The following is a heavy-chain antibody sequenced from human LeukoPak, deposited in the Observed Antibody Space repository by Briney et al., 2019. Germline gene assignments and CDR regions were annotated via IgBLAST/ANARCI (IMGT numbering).Heavy chain of an antibody. CDR3: AKDQEGGAGTVRFDY. CDR1: VFTFTTYG. J-gene: IGHJ4*02. V-gene: IGHV3-23*01. Sequence: GGSLRLSCVASVFTFTTYGMNWVREAPGKGLEGVLGITGSGDRTYYTDSVKGRFTIYRDNSKNTLYLQMTSLRAEDTAVYYCAKDQEGGAGTVRFDYWGQGPLVSVSS. D-gene: IGHD6-13*01. CDR2: ITGSGDRT.